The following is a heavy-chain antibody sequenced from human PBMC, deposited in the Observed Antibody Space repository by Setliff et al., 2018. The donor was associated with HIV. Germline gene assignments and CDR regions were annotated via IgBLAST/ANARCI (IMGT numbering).Heavy chain of an antibody. CDR2: ISRSGSKI. V-gene: IGHV3-21*06. D-gene: IGHD2-2*01. J-gene: IGHJ4*02. CDR1: GFTFSTYS. CDR3: ARGEPTILVVPAAFFDY. Sequence: GGSLRLSCEASGFTFSTYSMNWVRQAPGKGLEWVSYISRSGSKIQYVDSVKGRFTISRDNGKNSLYLQMNSLRAEDTAVYYCARGEPTILVVPAAFFDYWGQGTLVTVSS.